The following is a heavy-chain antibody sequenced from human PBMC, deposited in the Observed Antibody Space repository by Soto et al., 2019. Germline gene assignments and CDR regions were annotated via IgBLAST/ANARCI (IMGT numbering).Heavy chain of an antibody. J-gene: IGHJ4*02. CDR2: IYYSGST. Sequence: QVQLQESGPGLVKPSQTLSLTCTVSGGSISSGGYYWSWIRQHPGKGLEWIGYIYYSGSTYYNPSLKSRVTIPVDTSKNQFSLKLSSVTAADTAVYYCARGTMITFGGVIVEPTFDYWGQGTLVTVSS. CDR1: GGSISSGGYY. V-gene: IGHV4-31*03. D-gene: IGHD3-16*02. CDR3: ARGTMITFGGVIVEPTFDY.